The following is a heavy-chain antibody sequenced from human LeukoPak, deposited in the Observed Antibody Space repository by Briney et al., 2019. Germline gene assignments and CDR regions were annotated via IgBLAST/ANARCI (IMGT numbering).Heavy chain of an antibody. J-gene: IGHJ4*02. V-gene: IGHV4-59*12. D-gene: IGHD3-22*01. Sequence: TSETLSLTCTVSGGSISSYYWSWIRQPPGKGLEWIGYIYYSGSTNYNPSLKSRVTISVDTSKNQFSLKLSSVTAADTAVYYCARRSDNYYDSSGYYTAFDYWGQGTLVTVSS. CDR1: GGSISSYY. CDR3: ARRSDNYYDSSGYYTAFDY. CDR2: IYYSGST.